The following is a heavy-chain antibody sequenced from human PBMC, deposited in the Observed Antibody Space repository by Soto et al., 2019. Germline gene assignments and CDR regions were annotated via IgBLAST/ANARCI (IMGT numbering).Heavy chain of an antibody. V-gene: IGHV1-2*02. CDR3: ARGHRTQLWLPLAHWSQRSPVNV. J-gene: IGHJ6*01. Sequence: ASVKVSCKASGYTFSDYYLHWVRQAPGQGLEWMGWISPNSGATEYAPKFQGRVTMTTDTSISTAFLKLASLRPDDTAIYYCARGHRTQLWLPLAHWSQRSPVNV. CDR1: GYTFSDYY. D-gene: IGHD1-1*01. CDR2: ISPNSGAT.